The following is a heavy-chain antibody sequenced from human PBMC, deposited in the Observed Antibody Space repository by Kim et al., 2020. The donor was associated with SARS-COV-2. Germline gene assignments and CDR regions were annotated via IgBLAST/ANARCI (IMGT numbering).Heavy chain of an antibody. CDR2: IWYDGSNK. CDR3: ARDLGGSSWYDYYYYGMDV. Sequence: GGSLRLSCAASGFTFSSYGMHWVRQAPGKGLEWVAVIWYDGSNKYYADSVKGRFTISRDNSKNTLYLQMNSLRAEDTAVYYCARDLGGSSWYDYYYYGMDVWGQGTTVTVSS. CDR1: GFTFSSYG. V-gene: IGHV3-33*01. J-gene: IGHJ6*02. D-gene: IGHD6-13*01.